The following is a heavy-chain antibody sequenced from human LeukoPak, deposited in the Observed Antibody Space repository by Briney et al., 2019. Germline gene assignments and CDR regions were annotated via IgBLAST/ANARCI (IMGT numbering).Heavy chain of an antibody. CDR3: ACVRRVTEGEY. V-gene: IGHV3-7*01. CDR2: IKQDGTDK. Sequence: PGGSLRLSCAASGFTFSTYWMSWVRQAPGKGLEWVAIIKQDGTDKYYVDSVKGRFTISRDNAENSLYLQMNSLRAEDTAVYYCACVRRVTEGEYWGQGTLVTVSS. CDR1: GFTFSTYW. J-gene: IGHJ4*02. D-gene: IGHD5/OR15-5a*01.